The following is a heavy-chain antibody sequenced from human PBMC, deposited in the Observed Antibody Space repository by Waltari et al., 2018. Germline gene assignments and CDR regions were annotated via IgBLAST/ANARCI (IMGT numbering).Heavy chain of an antibody. Sequence: EVQLVQSGAEVRKPGDSLRISCQASGYNFSNYWIGWVGQMPGRALEWMGIIYPGDSDTKYSPSFQGQVTISADKSISTAYLQWSGLKASDTAMYYCATFVQESRDFDYWGQGTLVTVSS. V-gene: IGHV5-51*01. D-gene: IGHD3-10*01. CDR3: ATFVQESRDFDY. CDR2: IYPGDSDT. J-gene: IGHJ4*02. CDR1: GYNFSNYW.